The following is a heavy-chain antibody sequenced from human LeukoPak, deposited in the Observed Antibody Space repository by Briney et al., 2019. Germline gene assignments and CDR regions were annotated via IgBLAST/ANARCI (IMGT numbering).Heavy chain of an antibody. CDR3: AKGKYDSGWYVDY. V-gene: IGHV3-23*01. CDR1: GFTFSTYA. J-gene: IGHJ4*02. Sequence: PGGSLRLSCTASGFTFSTYAMSWVRQAPGKGLEWVSAISGSSSITYYADSVKGRFTISRDNSKNTLYLQMSSLRAEDTALYYCAKGKYDSGWYVDYWGQGTLVTVSS. D-gene: IGHD3-22*01. CDR2: ISGSSSIT.